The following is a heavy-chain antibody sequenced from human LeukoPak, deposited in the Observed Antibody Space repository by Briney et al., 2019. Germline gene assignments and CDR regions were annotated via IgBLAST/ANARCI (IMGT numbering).Heavy chain of an antibody. D-gene: IGHD3-10*01. J-gene: IGHJ4*02. CDR1: GGSFSGYY. CDR2: IYNSGST. CDR3: ARVPEILWFRDPPSYFDY. Sequence: PSETLSLTCAVYGGSFSGYYWSWIRQPPGKGLEWIGYIYNSGSTNYNPSLKSRVTISGDTSKNQLSLKLTSVTAADTAVYYCARVPEILWFRDPPSYFDYWGQGTLVTVSS. V-gene: IGHV4-59*01.